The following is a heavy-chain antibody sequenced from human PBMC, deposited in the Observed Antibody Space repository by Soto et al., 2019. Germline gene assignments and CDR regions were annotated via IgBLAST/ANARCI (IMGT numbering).Heavy chain of an antibody. CDR3: ARDFRYYYYGIDV. CDR2: LHSSGST. Sequence: SETLSLTCTVSGGSISSGDYYWSWIRQPPGNGLEWIGYLHSSGSTYYNPSLKSRVTISIDTSKNQFSLRLSSVTAADTAVYYCARDFRYYYYGIDVWGQGSTVTVSS. D-gene: IGHD3-10*01. V-gene: IGHV4-30-4*01. J-gene: IGHJ6*02. CDR1: GGSISSGDYY.